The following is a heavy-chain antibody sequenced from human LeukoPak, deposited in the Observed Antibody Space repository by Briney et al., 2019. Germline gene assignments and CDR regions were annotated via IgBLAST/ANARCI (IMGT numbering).Heavy chain of an antibody. Sequence: GASVKVSCKASGYTFTGYYIHWVRQAPGQGLEWMGWINPNSGGTNYVQKFQGRVTMTRDTSINTAYMELNSLRSDDTAVYYCARDLRITVSDAEKMNSGYWGQGTLVTVSS. CDR3: ARDLRITVSDAEKMNSGY. D-gene: IGHD6-19*01. CDR1: GYTFTGYY. J-gene: IGHJ4*02. V-gene: IGHV1-2*02. CDR2: INPNSGGT.